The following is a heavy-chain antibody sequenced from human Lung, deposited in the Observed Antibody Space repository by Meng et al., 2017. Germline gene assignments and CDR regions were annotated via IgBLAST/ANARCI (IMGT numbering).Heavy chain of an antibody. CDR1: GCSFSDCY. CDR2: INHSGGT. J-gene: IGHJ4*02. CDR3: ARGPTTMAHDFDY. Sequence: GGVLLTPSTLLFSCSVAVGCSFSDCYCRWISQPHGKGVEWFGEINHSGGTNNNPSLESRATTLVDTSQNNHSLQLSSVTDADSAVYYCARGPTTMAHDFDYWGQGTLVTVSS. V-gene: IGHV4-34*04. D-gene: IGHD4-11*01.